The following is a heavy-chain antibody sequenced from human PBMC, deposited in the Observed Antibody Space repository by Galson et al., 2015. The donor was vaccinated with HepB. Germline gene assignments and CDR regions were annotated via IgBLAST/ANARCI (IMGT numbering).Heavy chain of an antibody. CDR3: ARRGNYGFDLGALAFDS. Sequence: SVKVSCKASGGTFSSDVFSWVRQAPGQGPEWMGGITPVFGTTNYAQKFQGRVTITADESTSTVYIDPSSLRTEDTAVYYCARRGNYGFDLGALAFDSWGQGTLVTVSS. D-gene: IGHD5-12*01. CDR1: GGTFSSDV. V-gene: IGHV1-69*13. CDR2: ITPVFGTT. J-gene: IGHJ4*02.